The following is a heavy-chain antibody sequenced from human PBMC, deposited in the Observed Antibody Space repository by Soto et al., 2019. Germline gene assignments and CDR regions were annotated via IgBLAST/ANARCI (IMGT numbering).Heavy chain of an antibody. CDR2: ISTYNANT. J-gene: IGHJ1*01. Sequence: ASVKGYCKTSGYSFSNYGISWVRQAPGQGLEWMGWISTYNANTYYAQKFQGRVTMTTDTSTSTAYMELRSLRSDDTAVFYCARERDGSSWSSAESLQYWGQGTLVTVSS. V-gene: IGHV1-18*01. CDR3: ARERDGSSWSSAESLQY. CDR1: GYSFSNYG. D-gene: IGHD6-13*01.